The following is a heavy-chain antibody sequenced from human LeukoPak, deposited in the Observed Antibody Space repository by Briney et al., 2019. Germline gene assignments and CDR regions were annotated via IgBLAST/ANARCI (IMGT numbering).Heavy chain of an antibody. CDR2: ISSSSSYI. D-gene: IGHD2-2*01. CDR3: ARRVRTDPNLGCCSSTSCWFFDY. V-gene: IGHV3-21*01. Sequence: GGSLRLSCAASGFTFSSYSMNWVRQAPGKGLEWVSSISSSSSYIYYADSVKGRFTISRDNAKNSLYLQMNSLRAEDTAVYYCARRVRTDPNLGCCSSTSCWFFDYWGQGTLVTVSS. CDR1: GFTFSSYS. J-gene: IGHJ4*02.